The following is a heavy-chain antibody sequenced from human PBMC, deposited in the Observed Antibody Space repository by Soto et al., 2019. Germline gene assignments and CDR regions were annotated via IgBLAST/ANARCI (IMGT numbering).Heavy chain of an antibody. V-gene: IGHV4-34*01. CDR3: ATFAGSSGWYFDY. CDR2: INHSGST. J-gene: IGHJ4*02. Sequence: SETLSLTCAVYGGSFSGYYWSWIRQPPGKGLEWIGEINHSGSTNYNPSLKSRVTISVDTSKNQFSLKLSSVTAADTAVYYCATFAGSSGWYFDYWGQGTLVTVSS. CDR1: GGSFSGYY. D-gene: IGHD6-19*01.